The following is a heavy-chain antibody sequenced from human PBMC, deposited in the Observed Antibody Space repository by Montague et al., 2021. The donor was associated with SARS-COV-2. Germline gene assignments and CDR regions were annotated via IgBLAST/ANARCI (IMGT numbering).Heavy chain of an antibody. CDR3: SRGGGMIRGVVDF. V-gene: IGHV3-20*01. CDR2: ISRSGDRT. CDR1: GFTFGDYG. D-gene: IGHD3-10*01. J-gene: IGHJ4*02. Sequence: SLRLSCAVSGFTFGDYGMSWVRQAPGKGFEWVSGISRSGDRTAYGDSVKGRFTISRDNAKNSLYLQMNSLRVEDTAFYHCSRGGGMIRGVVDFWGQGILVSVSS.